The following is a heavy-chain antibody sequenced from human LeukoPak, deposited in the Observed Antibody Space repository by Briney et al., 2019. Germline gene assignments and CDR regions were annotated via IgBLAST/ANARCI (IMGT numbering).Heavy chain of an antibody. CDR3: ARANAWFGYGMDV. Sequence: GASVTVSCKASGYTFTSYDTNWVRQAPGQGLEWIGWMNPKSGNTGYAQKFQGRVTMTRNTSISTAYMELSSVRSEDTAVYYCARANAWFGYGMDVWGQGTTVTVSS. D-gene: IGHD3-10*01. V-gene: IGHV1-8*01. J-gene: IGHJ6*02. CDR2: MNPKSGNT. CDR1: GYTFTSYD.